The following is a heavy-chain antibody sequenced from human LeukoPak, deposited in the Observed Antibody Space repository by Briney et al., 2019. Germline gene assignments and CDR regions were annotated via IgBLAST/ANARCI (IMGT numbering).Heavy chain of an antibody. Sequence: SGTLSLTCTVSGGSISSSSYYWGWIRQPPGKGLEWIGSIYYSGSTYYNPSLKSRVTISVDKSKNQFSLKLSSVTAADTAVYYCARTPLDYDSSGYVPWGQGTLVTVSS. V-gene: IGHV4-39*07. CDR1: GGSISSSSYY. D-gene: IGHD3-22*01. CDR3: ARTPLDYDSSGYVP. CDR2: IYYSGST. J-gene: IGHJ5*02.